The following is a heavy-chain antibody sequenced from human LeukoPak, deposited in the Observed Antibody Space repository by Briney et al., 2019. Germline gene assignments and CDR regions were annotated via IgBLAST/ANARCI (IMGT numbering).Heavy chain of an antibody. J-gene: IGHJ5*02. CDR2: IKSKTDGGTT. D-gene: IGHD3-3*01. V-gene: IGHV3-15*01. CDR1: GFTFSNAW. CDR3: TTEWTYYDFWSGRTQYNWFDP. Sequence: GGSLRLSCAASGFTFSNAWMSWVRQAPGKGLEWVSRIKSKTDGGTTDYAAPVKGRFTISRDDSKNTLYLQMNSLKTEDTAVYYCTTEWTYYDFWSGRTQYNWFDPWGQGTLVTVSS.